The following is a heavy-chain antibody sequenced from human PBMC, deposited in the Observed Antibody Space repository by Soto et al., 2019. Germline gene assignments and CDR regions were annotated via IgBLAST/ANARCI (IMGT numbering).Heavy chain of an antibody. Sequence: EVQLLESGGGLVQPGGSLRLSCAASGFTFNRYAMSWVRQATGKGLEWVSSISGSGGSTYYADSVEGHFTISRDSFKNTLYLQMNSLRAEDTAIYYCAKYRWRDGDHATLDAVELWGQGTMVTVSS. CDR3: AKYRWRDGDHATLDAVEL. CDR1: GFTFNRYA. V-gene: IGHV3-23*01. CDR2: ISGSGGST. D-gene: IGHD4-17*01. J-gene: IGHJ3*01.